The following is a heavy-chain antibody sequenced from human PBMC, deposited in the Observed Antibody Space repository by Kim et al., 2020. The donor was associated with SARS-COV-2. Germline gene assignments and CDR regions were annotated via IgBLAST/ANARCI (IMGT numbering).Heavy chain of an antibody. V-gene: IGHV5-10-1*01. Sequence: PSFQGHVTISADKSISTAYLQWSSLKASDTAMYYCARQPRGVVPATLLNLGFDYWGQGTLVTVSS. D-gene: IGHD2-2*01. J-gene: IGHJ4*02. CDR3: ARQPRGVVPATLLNLGFDY.